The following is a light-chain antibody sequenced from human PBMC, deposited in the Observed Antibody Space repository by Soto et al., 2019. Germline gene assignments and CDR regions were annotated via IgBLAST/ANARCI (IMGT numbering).Light chain of an antibody. V-gene: IGLV1-40*01. CDR3: QSYDSSLSGSI. J-gene: IGLJ2*01. CDR1: SSNIGAGYD. Sequence: QSALTQPPSVSGAPGQRVTISCAGSSSNIGAGYDVHWYQRLPGTAPKLLIYANNNRPSGVPDRFSGSKSGTSASLAITGLQAEDEADYYCQSYDSSLSGSIFGGGTQLTVL. CDR2: ANN.